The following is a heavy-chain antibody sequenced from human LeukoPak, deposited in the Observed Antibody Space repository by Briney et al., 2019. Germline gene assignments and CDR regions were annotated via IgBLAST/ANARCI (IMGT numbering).Heavy chain of an antibody. CDR1: GYTFTSYY. D-gene: IGHD3-22*01. J-gene: IGHJ4*02. CDR3: ATGSHVRVYDSSAYYGHY. Sequence: GASVKVSCKASGYTFTSYYMYWVRQAPGQGLEWMGIINPNRGSTSYAQKFQGRVTITRDMSTSTVYMELSSLRSEDTAIYYCATGSHVRVYDSSAYYGHYWGQGTLVTVSS. V-gene: IGHV1-46*01. CDR2: INPNRGST.